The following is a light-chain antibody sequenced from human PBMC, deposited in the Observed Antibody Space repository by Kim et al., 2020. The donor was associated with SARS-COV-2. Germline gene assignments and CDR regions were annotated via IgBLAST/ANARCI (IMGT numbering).Light chain of an antibody. Sequence: GQSISNPCTETPVGIGAYQYFSWYQHHPGKAPKLMIYDVSERPSGVSDRFSGSKSGYTASLTISGLQSEDEADYYCSSYTASHTYVFGIGTKVTVL. CDR3: SSYTASHTYV. CDR2: DVS. CDR1: PVGIGAYQY. V-gene: IGLV2-14*03. J-gene: IGLJ1*01.